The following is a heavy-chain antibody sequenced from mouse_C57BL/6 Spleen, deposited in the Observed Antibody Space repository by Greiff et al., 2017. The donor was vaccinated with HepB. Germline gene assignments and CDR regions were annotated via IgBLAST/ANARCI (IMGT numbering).Heavy chain of an antibody. J-gene: IGHJ1*03. CDR1: GYTFTSYW. CDR2: INPSNGGT. V-gene: IGHV1-53*01. CDR3: ARQITTVVDWYFDV. D-gene: IGHD1-1*01. Sequence: QVQLQQPGTELVKPGASVKLSCKASGYTFTSYWMHWVKQRPGQGLEWIGNINPSNGGTNYNEKFKSKATLTVDKSSSTAYMQLSSLTSEDSAVYYGARQITTVVDWYFDVWGTGTTVTVSS.